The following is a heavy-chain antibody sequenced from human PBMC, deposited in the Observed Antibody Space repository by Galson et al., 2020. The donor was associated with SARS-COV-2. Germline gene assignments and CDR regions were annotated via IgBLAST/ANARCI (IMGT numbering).Heavy chain of an antibody. V-gene: IGHV4-39*07. D-gene: IGHD3-10*01. CDR2: IYYSGNT. Sequence: ASETLSLTCTVSGGAISSSRYFWGWLRQSPGKGLEWIGSIYYSGNTYDNPSLRRRVTISVDTSKNQFSLRLTSVTAADTAVYYCAREAKMVRGIITLDVFDIWGQGTKVTVSS. CDR1: GGAISSSRYF. J-gene: IGHJ3*02. CDR3: AREAKMVRGIITLDVFDI.